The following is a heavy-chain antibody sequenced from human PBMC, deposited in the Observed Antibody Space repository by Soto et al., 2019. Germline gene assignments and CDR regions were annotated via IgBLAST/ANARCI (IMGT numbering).Heavy chain of an antibody. J-gene: IGHJ5*02. CDR2: IYYNGST. V-gene: IGHV4-59*01. CDR1: GGSISSYY. Sequence: QVQLQESGPGLVKPSETLSLTCTVSGGSISSYYWSWIRQPPGKGLEWIGYIYYNGSTNYNPSLKGRVTISVDTSKNQFSLKLSSVTAADTAVYYCARSMVRGYWFDPWGQGTLVTVSS. D-gene: IGHD3-10*01. CDR3: ARSMVRGYWFDP.